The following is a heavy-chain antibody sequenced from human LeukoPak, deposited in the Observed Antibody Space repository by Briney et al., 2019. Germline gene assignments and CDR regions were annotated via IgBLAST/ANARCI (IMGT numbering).Heavy chain of an antibody. CDR3: ATEVSEGFDP. CDR2: ISWNSGSI. Sequence: GGSLRLSCAASGFTFDDYAMHWVRQAPGKGLEWVSGISWNSGSIGYADSVKGRFTISRDNAKNSLYLQMNSLRAEDTALYYCATEVSEGFDPWGQGTLVTVSS. J-gene: IGHJ5*02. V-gene: IGHV3-9*01. CDR1: GFTFDDYA.